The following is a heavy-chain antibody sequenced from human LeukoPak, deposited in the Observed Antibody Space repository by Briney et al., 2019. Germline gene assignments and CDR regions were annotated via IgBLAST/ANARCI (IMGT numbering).Heavy chain of an antibody. CDR3: APGSYSVVDF. J-gene: IGHJ4*02. V-gene: IGHV3-23*01. CDR2: ISDSGGNI. D-gene: IGHD1-26*01. Sequence: PGGSLRLSCAASGFTFRSYAMSWVRQAPGKGLEWVSAISDSGGNIYYADSVMGRFTISRDNSKNTLYLQMNSLRAEDTAVYYCAPGSYSVVDFWGQGSLVTVSS. CDR1: GFTFRSYA.